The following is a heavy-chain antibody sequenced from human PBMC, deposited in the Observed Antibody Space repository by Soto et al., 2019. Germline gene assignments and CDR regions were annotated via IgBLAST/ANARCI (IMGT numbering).Heavy chain of an antibody. CDR3: ARDYYGSVSYDNYYYYGMDV. D-gene: IGHD3-10*01. Sequence: SETLSLSCTGSGGSISSYYWSWIRQPAGKGLELIGRIYTSGSTNYNPSLKSRVTMSVDTSKNQFSLKLSSVTAADTAVYYCARDYYGSVSYDNYYYYGMDVWGQGTTVTVSS. CDR2: IYTSGST. CDR1: GGSISSYY. J-gene: IGHJ6*02. V-gene: IGHV4-4*07.